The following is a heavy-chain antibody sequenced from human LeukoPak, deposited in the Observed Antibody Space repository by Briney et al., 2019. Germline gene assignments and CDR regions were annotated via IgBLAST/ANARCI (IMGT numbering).Heavy chain of an antibody. CDR1: GFTISRHY. Sequence: PGGSLRLSCAASGFTISRHYMSWVRQAPGKRLEWVALSYSGGSTYYADSVEGRFTISRDNSKSMLFLQMNSLRADDTAVYYCARGPDVDGYIHAPFDYWGQGALVTVSS. V-gene: IGHV3-53*01. CDR2: SYSGGST. CDR3: ARGPDVDGYIHAPFDY. D-gene: IGHD5-24*01. J-gene: IGHJ4*02.